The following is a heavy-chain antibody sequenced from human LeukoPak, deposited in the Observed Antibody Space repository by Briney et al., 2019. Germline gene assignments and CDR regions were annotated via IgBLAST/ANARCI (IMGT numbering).Heavy chain of an antibody. D-gene: IGHD4-11*01. CDR2: INYSGST. V-gene: IGHV4-39*07. CDR1: GGSISNTFYY. CDR3: ARGALTVTTSHFDY. J-gene: IGHJ4*02. Sequence: SETLSLTCTVSGGSISNTFYYWGWIRQPLGKGLEWIGSINYSGSTYYNPSLKSRVTISVDTSKNQFSLKLSSVTAADTAVYYCARGALTVTTSHFDYWGQGTLVTVSS.